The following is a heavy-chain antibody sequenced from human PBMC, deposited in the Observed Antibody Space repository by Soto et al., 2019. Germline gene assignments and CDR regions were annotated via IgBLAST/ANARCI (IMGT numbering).Heavy chain of an antibody. J-gene: IGHJ4*02. CDR2: INPSGGST. Sequence: GASVKVSCKASGYTFTSYYVHWVRQAPGQGLEWMGIINPSGGSTSYAQKFQGRVTMTRDTSTSTAYMELSSLRSDDTAVYYCARDTEYYDFWSGYYTAPDYWGQGTLVTVSS. CDR1: GYTFTSYY. D-gene: IGHD3-3*01. V-gene: IGHV1-46*03. CDR3: ARDTEYYDFWSGYYTAPDY.